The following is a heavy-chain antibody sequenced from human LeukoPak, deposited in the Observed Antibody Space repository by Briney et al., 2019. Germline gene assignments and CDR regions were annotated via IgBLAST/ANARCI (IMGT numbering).Heavy chain of an antibody. D-gene: IGHD2-15*01. Sequence: ASVKVSCKASGYTFTSYAMHWVRQAPGQRLEWMGWISAYNGNTNYAQKLQGRVTMTTDTSTSTAYMELRSLRSDDTAVYYCARVAYCSGGSCYPQDYYYGMDVWGQGTTVTVSS. CDR2: ISAYNGNT. J-gene: IGHJ6*02. CDR1: GYTFTSYA. CDR3: ARVAYCSGGSCYPQDYYYGMDV. V-gene: IGHV1-18*01.